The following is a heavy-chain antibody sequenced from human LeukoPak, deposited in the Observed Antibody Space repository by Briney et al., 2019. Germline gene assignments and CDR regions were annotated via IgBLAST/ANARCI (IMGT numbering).Heavy chain of an antibody. CDR2: ISYDGSNK. CDR3: AKDTGYSSSWYADYYGMDV. D-gene: IGHD6-13*01. CDR1: GFTFSSYA. V-gene: IGHV3-30*04. J-gene: IGHJ6*02. Sequence: GRSLRLSCAASGFTFSSYAMHWVRQAPGKGLEWVAVISYDGSNKYYADSVKGRFTISRDNSKNTLYLQMNSLRAEDTAVYYCAKDTGYSSSWYADYYGMDVWGQGTTVTVSS.